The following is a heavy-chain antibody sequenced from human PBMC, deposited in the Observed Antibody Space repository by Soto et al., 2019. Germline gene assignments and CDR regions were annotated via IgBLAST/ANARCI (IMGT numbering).Heavy chain of an antibody. CDR2: INHSGST. V-gene: IGHV4-34*01. CDR3: ARGPVADFDY. Sequence: SETLSLTCAVYGGSFSGYYWSWIRQPPGKGLEWIGEINHSGSTNYNPSLKSRVTISVDTSKNQFSLKLSSVTAADTAVYYCARGPVADFDYWGQGTLVTVSS. J-gene: IGHJ4*02. CDR1: GGSFSGYY. D-gene: IGHD2-15*01.